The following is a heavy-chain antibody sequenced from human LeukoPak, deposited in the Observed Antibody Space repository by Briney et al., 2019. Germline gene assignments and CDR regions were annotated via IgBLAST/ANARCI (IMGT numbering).Heavy chain of an antibody. Sequence: GASVKVSCKASGYTFTGYYMHWVRQAPGQGLEWMGWINPNSGGTNYAQKFQGRVTMTRDTSISTAYMELSRLRSDDTAVYYCARYDSGYDYWNDYWGQGTLVTVSS. CDR2: INPNSGGT. CDR3: ARYDSGYDYWNDY. D-gene: IGHD5-12*01. J-gene: IGHJ4*02. V-gene: IGHV1-2*02. CDR1: GYTFTGYY.